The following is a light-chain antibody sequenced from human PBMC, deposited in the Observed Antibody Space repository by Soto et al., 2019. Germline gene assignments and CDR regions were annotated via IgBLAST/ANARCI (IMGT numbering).Light chain of an antibody. Sequence: QSALTQPASVSGSPGQSITISCTGTSSDLGTYDLVSWYQQHPGEAPKLVIYEVNKRPSGISNRFSGSKSGNTASLTISGLQAEDEADYYCCAYDGSEVSVVFGGGTKLTVL. CDR1: SSDLGTYDL. CDR3: CAYDGSEVSVV. CDR2: EVN. V-gene: IGLV2-23*02. J-gene: IGLJ2*01.